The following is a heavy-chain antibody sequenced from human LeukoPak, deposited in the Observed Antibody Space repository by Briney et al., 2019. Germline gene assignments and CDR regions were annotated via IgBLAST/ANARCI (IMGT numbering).Heavy chain of an antibody. Sequence: ASVKVSCEASGYTFTSYAISWVRQAPGQGLEWMGWISAYNGNTHYAQKVQDRVTMTTDTSTSTAYMELRSLRSDDTAVYYCARQGSGYFDWLLQRSHDAFDIWGQGTMVTVSS. V-gene: IGHV1-18*01. CDR3: ARQGSGYFDWLLQRSHDAFDI. CDR2: ISAYNGNT. J-gene: IGHJ3*02. CDR1: GYTFTSYA. D-gene: IGHD3-9*01.